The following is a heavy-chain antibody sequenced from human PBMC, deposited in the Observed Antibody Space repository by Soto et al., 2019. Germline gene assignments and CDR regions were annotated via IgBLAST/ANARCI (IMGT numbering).Heavy chain of an antibody. CDR3: ARSQGSSTSLEIYYYYSYGMDV. Sequence: QVQLVQSGAEVKKPGSSVKVSCKASGGTFSSYAISWVRQAPGQGLEWMGGIIPISDTTNYAQNFQGRVTITADESTSTAYMELSSLRSEDTAVYYCARSQGSSTSLEIYYYYSYGMDVWGQGTTVTVSS. CDR2: IIPISDTT. D-gene: IGHD2-2*01. V-gene: IGHV1-69*01. CDR1: GGTFSSYA. J-gene: IGHJ6*02.